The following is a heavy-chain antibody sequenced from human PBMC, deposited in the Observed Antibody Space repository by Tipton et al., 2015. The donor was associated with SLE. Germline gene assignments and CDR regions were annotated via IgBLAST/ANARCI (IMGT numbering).Heavy chain of an antibody. V-gene: IGHV4-59*11. D-gene: IGHD3-16*01. CDR1: GGPISSHY. CDR2: IYYSGST. J-gene: IGHJ3*02. Sequence: GLVKPSETLSLTCTVSGGPISSHYWSWIRQPPGKGLEWIGYIYYSGSTNYNPSLKSRVTISVDTSKKQFSLRLSSVTAADTAVYYCARGQGGAFDIWGQGTMVTVSS. CDR3: ARGQGGAFDI.